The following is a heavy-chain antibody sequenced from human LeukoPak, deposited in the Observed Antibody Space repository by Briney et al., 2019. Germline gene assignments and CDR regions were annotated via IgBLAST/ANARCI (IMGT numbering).Heavy chain of an antibody. Sequence: RGESLKISCKGSGYSFTSYWIGWVRQMPGKGLEWMGIIYPGDSDTRYSPSFQGQVTISADKSISTAYLQWSSLKASDTAMYYCARHSQRYCSGGSCSLDYWGQGTLVTASS. CDR2: IYPGDSDT. CDR1: GYSFTSYW. V-gene: IGHV5-51*01. J-gene: IGHJ4*02. CDR3: ARHSQRYCSGGSCSLDY. D-gene: IGHD2-15*01.